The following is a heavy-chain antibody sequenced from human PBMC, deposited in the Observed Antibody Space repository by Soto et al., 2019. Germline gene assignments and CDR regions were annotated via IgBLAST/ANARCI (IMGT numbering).Heavy chain of an antibody. CDR1: GLTFNSYS. CDR2: ISYDGTNK. J-gene: IGHJ4*02. CDR3: ARQSHGGSGGQLTADY. D-gene: IGHD6-19*01. Sequence: RISCEASGLTFNSYSVHWVRQAPGKGLEWVALISYDGTNKYYTDYVKGRFTISRDNSKNTLYLQMNSLRAEETAVYYCARQSHGGSGGQLTADYWGQGTLVTVSS. V-gene: IGHV3-30*03.